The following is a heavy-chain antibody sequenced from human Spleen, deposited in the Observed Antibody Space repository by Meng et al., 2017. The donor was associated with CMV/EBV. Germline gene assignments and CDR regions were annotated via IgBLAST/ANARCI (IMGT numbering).Heavy chain of an antibody. V-gene: IGHV1-69*05. CDR1: GGTVTSYA. CDR3: AKGSSGYQSHLFDS. J-gene: IGHJ4*02. CDR2: LIRIFGTA. Sequence: ASGGTVTSYAINWVRQAPGQGREWMGGLIRIFGTANYAQKVQGRVTSTTDESKRTTYMELSSLRSEETAMYYGAKGSSGYQSHLFDSWGQGTLVTVSS. D-gene: IGHD3-22*01.